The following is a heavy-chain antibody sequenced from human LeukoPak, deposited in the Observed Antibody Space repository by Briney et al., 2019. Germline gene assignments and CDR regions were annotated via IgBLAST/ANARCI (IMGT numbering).Heavy chain of an antibody. CDR3: ARDQVYCSSTSCYRGFDY. CDR1: GFTFSTYW. J-gene: IGHJ4*02. V-gene: IGHV3-7*01. CDR2: IKQDGSEK. Sequence: GGSLRLSCAASGFTFSTYWMSWVRQAPGKGLEWVANIKQDGSEKYYVDSVKGRFTISRDNAKTLLYLQMNSLRAEDTAVYYCARDQVYCSSTSCYRGFDYWGQGTLVSVSS. D-gene: IGHD2-2*02.